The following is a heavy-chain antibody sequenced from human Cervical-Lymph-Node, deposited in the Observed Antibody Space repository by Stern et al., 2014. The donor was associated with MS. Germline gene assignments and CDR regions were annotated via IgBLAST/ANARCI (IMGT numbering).Heavy chain of an antibody. CDR2: MNPNRGSP. V-gene: IGHV1-8*01. CDR1: GYTFTTYD. Sequence: VQLLQSGAEVKKPGASVKVSCAASGYTFTTYDINWVRQAAGQGLEWMGWMNPNRGSPGYARKFQVRVTMTRDTSISTAYMELSSLRSEDTAVYYCARGARGGRFDSWGQGTLVTVSS. CDR3: ARGARGGRFDS. J-gene: IGHJ4*02. D-gene: IGHD3-10*01.